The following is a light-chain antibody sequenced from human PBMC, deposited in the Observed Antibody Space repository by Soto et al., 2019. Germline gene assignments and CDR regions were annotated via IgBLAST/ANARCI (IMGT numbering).Light chain of an antibody. CDR2: DAS. Sequence: DIQMTQSPSSLFASVGDRGTITCQATQDINIYLNWYQQKQGKPPNLLIYDASSLQSGVPSRFSGSGSGTDFTLTISSLQPEDFKTYYCQQSYSTPITFGQGTRLEI. J-gene: IGKJ5*01. V-gene: IGKV1-39*01. CDR1: QDINIY. CDR3: QQSYSTPIT.